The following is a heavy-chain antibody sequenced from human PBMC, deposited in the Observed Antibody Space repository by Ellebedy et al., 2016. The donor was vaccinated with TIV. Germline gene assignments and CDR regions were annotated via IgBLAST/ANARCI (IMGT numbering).Heavy chain of an antibody. Sequence: PGGSLRLSCAASGFTFSSYAMSWVRQAPGKGLEWVSSISSSSSYIYYADSVKGRFTISRDNAKNSLYLQMNSLRAEDTAVYYCARDEQLVNGAFDYWGQGTLVTVSS. D-gene: IGHD6-13*01. J-gene: IGHJ4*02. V-gene: IGHV3-21*01. CDR2: ISSSSSYI. CDR1: GFTFSSYA. CDR3: ARDEQLVNGAFDY.